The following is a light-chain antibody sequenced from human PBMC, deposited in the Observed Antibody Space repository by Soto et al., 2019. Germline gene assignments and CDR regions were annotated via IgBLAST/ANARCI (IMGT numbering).Light chain of an antibody. CDR3: QQASSFPLT. CDR1: QVLSSW. Sequence: IQMTQSPSSVSASVGASVTITCRARQVLSSWLAWYQVKPGKAPKLLIYGASNRESGVPPRFSASQSGALFTLTITSLQPEDFATYYCQQASSFPLTIGGGTTVEI. J-gene: IGKJ4*01. CDR2: GAS. V-gene: IGKV1-12*01.